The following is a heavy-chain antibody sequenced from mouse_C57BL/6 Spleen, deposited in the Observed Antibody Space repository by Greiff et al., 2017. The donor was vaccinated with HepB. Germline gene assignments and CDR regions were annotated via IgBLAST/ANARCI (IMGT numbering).Heavy chain of an antibody. V-gene: IGHV1-26*01. CDR3: ARPTVVTPDY. CDR1: GYTFTDYY. CDR2: INPNNGGT. J-gene: IGHJ4*01. Sequence: EVQLQQSGPELVKPGASVKISCKASGYTFTDYYMNWVKQSHGKSLEWIGDINPNNGGTSYNQKFKGKATLTVDKSSSTAYMELRSLTSEDSAVYYCARPTVVTPDYWGKGTSVTVSS. D-gene: IGHD1-1*01.